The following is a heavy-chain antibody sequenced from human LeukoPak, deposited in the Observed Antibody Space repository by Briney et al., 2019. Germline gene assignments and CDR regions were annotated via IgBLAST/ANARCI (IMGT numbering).Heavy chain of an antibody. Sequence: ASVKVSCKASGYTFTSYPISWVPQAPGQGLEWMGWITTYNGNTNYAQKLQGRVTMTTDTSTSTAYMDLRGLRSDDTAVYYCARGYDYGDYVGDFDYWGQGTLVTVSS. CDR3: ARGYDYGDYVGDFDY. J-gene: IGHJ4*02. D-gene: IGHD4-17*01. V-gene: IGHV1-18*01. CDR1: GYTFTSYP. CDR2: ITTYNGNT.